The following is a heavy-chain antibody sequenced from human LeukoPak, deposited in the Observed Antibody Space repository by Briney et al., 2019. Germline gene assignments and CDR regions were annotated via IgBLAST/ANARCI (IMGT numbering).Heavy chain of an antibody. J-gene: IGHJ6*03. Sequence: GGSLRLSCAASGFTFSSYSMNWVRQAPGKGLEGVTYISSSSSTIYYEDSVKGRFTISRDNAKNSLYLQMNSLRAEDTAVYYCARVVIGVVLNYYYYYMDVWGKGTTVTVSS. CDR1: GFTFSSYS. CDR2: ISSSSSTI. D-gene: IGHD2/OR15-2a*01. V-gene: IGHV3-48*01. CDR3: ARVVIGVVLNYYYYYMDV.